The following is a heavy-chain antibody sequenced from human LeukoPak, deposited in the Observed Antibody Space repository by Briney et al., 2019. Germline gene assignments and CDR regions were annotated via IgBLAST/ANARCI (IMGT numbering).Heavy chain of an antibody. Sequence: SETLSLTCAVSGYSISIGYYWGWIPQPPGKGLEGIGSIYHSGSTYYNPSLKSQVTISVDTSKNQFSLKLSSVTAADTAVYYCGRDGSRASMVRGVIIGGPCDYWGQGTLVTVSS. V-gene: IGHV4-38-2*02. J-gene: IGHJ4*02. CDR2: IYHSGST. D-gene: IGHD3-10*01. CDR3: GRDGSRASMVRGVIIGGPCDY. CDR1: GYSISIGYY.